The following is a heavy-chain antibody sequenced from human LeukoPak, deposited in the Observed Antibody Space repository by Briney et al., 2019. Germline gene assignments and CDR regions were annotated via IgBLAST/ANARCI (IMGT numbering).Heavy chain of an antibody. J-gene: IGHJ5*02. Sequence: SETLSLTCTVSGGSISSGDYYWSWIRQPPGKGLEWIGYIYYSGSTNYNPSLKSRVTISVDTSKNQFSLKLSSVTAADTAVYYCARHLVAKSYIWFDPWGQGTLVTVSS. D-gene: IGHD2-15*01. CDR3: ARHLVAKSYIWFDP. V-gene: IGHV4-61*08. CDR2: IYYSGST. CDR1: GGSISSGDYY.